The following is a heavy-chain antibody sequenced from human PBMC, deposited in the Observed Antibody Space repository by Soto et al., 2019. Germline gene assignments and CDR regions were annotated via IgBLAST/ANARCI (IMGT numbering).Heavy chain of an antibody. J-gene: IGHJ6*02. CDR1: GGTFSSYA. CDR3: XRXXRDXYIPEGXXXYYGMDV. CDR2: IIPIFGTA. Sequence: QVQLVQSGAEVKKPGSSVKVSCKASGGTFSSYAISWVRQAPGQGLEWXGXIIPIFGTANYAQKFQGRVTITADESTSTAYXELSXLXXXDTXVYYCXRXXRDXYIPEGXXXYYGMDVWGQGTTVTVSS. V-gene: IGHV1-69*01. D-gene: IGHD4-4*01.